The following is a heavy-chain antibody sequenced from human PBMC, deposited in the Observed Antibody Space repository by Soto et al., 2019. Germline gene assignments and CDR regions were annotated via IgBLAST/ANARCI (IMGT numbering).Heavy chain of an antibody. J-gene: IGHJ4*02. D-gene: IGHD2-2*01. CDR3: AKEFRTLGGQLPYFDY. CDR1: GFTFSSYA. CDR2: ISGSGGST. Sequence: GGSLRLSCAASGFTFSSYAMSWVRQAPGKGLEWVSAISGSGGSTYYADSVKGRFTISRDNSKNTLYLQMNSLRAEDTAVYYCAKEFRTLGGQLPYFDYWGQGTLVTVSS. V-gene: IGHV3-23*01.